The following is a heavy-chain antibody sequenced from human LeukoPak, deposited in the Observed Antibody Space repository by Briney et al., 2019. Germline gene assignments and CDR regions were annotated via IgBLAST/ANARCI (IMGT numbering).Heavy chain of an antibody. Sequence: ASVKVSCKASGYTFTGYYMHWVRQAPGQGLEWMGWINPNSGGTNYAQKSQGRVTMTRDTSISTAYMELSRLRSDDTAVYYCAREVLRYFDWPDGFDIWGQGTMVTVSS. CDR1: GYTFTGYY. D-gene: IGHD3-9*01. CDR2: INPNSGGT. J-gene: IGHJ3*02. V-gene: IGHV1-2*02. CDR3: AREVLRYFDWPDGFDI.